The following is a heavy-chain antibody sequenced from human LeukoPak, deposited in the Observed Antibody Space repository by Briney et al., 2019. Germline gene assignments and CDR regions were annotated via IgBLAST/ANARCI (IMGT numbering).Heavy chain of an antibody. D-gene: IGHD3-9*01. Sequence: GGSLRLSCGASGFTFSIYSMIWVRQAPGKGLEWVSSISSSSSFIYYADSVKGRFTISRDNAKNSLYLQMNSLRAEDTAVYYCARDYILTGYSDYWGQGTLVTVSS. J-gene: IGHJ4*02. CDR3: ARDYILTGYSDY. CDR2: ISSSSSFI. CDR1: GFTFSIYS. V-gene: IGHV3-21*01.